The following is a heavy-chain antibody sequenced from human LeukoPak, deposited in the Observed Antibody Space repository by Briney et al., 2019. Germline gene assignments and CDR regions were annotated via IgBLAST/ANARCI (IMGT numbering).Heavy chain of an antibody. CDR3: ANYREGYNLGPFDS. CDR1: GYTFTSYY. D-gene: IGHD5-24*01. J-gene: IGHJ5*01. V-gene: IGHV1-46*01. Sequence: ASVKVSCKASGYTFTSYYMHWVRQAPGQGLEWMGIINPSGGSTSYAQKFQGRVTITRDTSASTAYMELSSLRSEDTAVYYCANYREGYNLGPFDSWGQGTLVTVSS. CDR2: INPSGGST.